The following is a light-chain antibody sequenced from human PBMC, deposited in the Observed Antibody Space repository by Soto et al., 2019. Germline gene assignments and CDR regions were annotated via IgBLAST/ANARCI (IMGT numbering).Light chain of an antibody. V-gene: IGKV1-6*01. J-gene: IGKJ1*01. Sequence: AIQMTQSPSSLSASVGDRVTITCRASQGIRNDLGWYQQKPGKAPKLLIYVASSLQSGFPSRFIGSGSGTDFTLTICRLQPEDFATYFCLQDYNYPCTFGPGTKVEIK. CDR2: VAS. CDR3: LQDYNYPCT. CDR1: QGIRND.